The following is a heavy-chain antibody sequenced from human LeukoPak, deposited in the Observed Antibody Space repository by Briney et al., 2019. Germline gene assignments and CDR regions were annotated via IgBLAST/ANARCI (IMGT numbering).Heavy chain of an antibody. D-gene: IGHD2-21*02. J-gene: IGHJ4*02. V-gene: IGHV3-20*04. Sequence: GGSLRLSCAASGFTFSSYAMSWVRQAPGKGLEWVSGINWNGGSTGYADSVKGRFTISRDNAKNSLYLQMNSLRAEDTALYYCARGHIVVVTAYFDYWGQGTLVTVSS. CDR2: INWNGGST. CDR1: GFTFSSYA. CDR3: ARGHIVVVTAYFDY.